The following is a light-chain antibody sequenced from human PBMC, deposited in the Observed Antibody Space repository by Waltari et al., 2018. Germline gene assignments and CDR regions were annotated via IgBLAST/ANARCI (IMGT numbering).Light chain of an antibody. Sequence: DIQMTQSPSSLSASVGDRVIITCRASQSISGNLNWYQQKAGKPPKILIHDASTLQSGVPLRFSGRGSGTEYTLTISGLQVDDFATYYCQQDYTVPLTFGGGSKVE. V-gene: IGKV1-39*01. CDR3: QQDYTVPLT. J-gene: IGKJ4*01. CDR2: DAS. CDR1: QSISGN.